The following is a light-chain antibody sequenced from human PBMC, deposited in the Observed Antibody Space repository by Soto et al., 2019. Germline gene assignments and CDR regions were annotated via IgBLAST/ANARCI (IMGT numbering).Light chain of an antibody. CDR1: QSISSW. CDR3: QQSYS. J-gene: IGKJ1*01. Sequence: DTQMTQSPSTLSSPAGXRXXITCRASQSISSWLAWYQQKTGKAPKLLIYDASSLESGVPSRFSGSGSGTEFTLTISSLQPDDFATYSCQQSYSVGQGNKVDI. V-gene: IGKV1-5*01. CDR2: DAS.